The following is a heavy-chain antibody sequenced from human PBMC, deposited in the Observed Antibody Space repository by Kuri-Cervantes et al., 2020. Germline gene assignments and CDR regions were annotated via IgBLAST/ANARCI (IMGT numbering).Heavy chain of an antibody. J-gene: IGHJ4*02. CDR1: GFTFDDYA. Sequence: GGSLRLSCAASGFTFDDYAMHWVRQAPGKGLEWVSGISWNSGSIGYADSVKGRFTISRDNAKNSLYLQMNSLRAEDTALYYCAKDILNGDSSGWYNGFSVGVDYWGQGTLVTVSS. CDR3: AKDILNGDSSGWYNGFSVGVDY. CDR2: ISWNSGSI. V-gene: IGHV3-9*01. D-gene: IGHD6-19*01.